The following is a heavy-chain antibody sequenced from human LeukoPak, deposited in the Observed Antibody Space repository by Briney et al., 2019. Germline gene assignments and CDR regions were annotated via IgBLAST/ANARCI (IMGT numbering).Heavy chain of an antibody. J-gene: IGHJ4*02. CDR2: IYDCGST. CDR3: ARGTDFWSGYVVDY. Sequence: SETLSLPCTVCGGSYSRYYWMWIRQPPGKGLVWIGYIYDCGSTIYNPSLKSRVNISIDTSKSHFSLKLSSVTAADTAVYYCARGTDFWSGYVVDYWGQGTLVTVSS. V-gene: IGHV4-59*01. D-gene: IGHD3-3*01. CDR1: GGSYSRYY.